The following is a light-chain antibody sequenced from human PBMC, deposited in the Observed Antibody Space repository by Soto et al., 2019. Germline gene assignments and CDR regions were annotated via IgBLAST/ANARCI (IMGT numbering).Light chain of an antibody. V-gene: IGLV1-36*01. CDR2: YDD. CDR3: AAWDGSLRGYV. Sequence: QSVLTQPSSVSEAPGQTVTIACSGSRSNIGRSAVNWYQQVPGKAPRLLVYYDDMLPSGVSDRFSGSKSGTSASLAISGLQSDDEADYYCAAWDGSLRGYVFGTGTKVTVL. CDR1: RSNIGRSA. J-gene: IGLJ1*01.